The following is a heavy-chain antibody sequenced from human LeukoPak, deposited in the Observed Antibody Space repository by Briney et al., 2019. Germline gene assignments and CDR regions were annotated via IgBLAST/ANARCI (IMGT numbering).Heavy chain of an antibody. Sequence: GGSLTLSCAASGFTFSSYTMSWVRQAPGKGLEWVSYISSSGSTIYYADSVKGRFTISRDNAKNSLYLQMNSLRAEDTAVYYCARDRTRYGDYGADYYGMDVWGQGTTVTVSS. D-gene: IGHD4-17*01. CDR1: GFTFSSYT. J-gene: IGHJ6*02. CDR3: ARDRTRYGDYGADYYGMDV. CDR2: ISSSGSTI. V-gene: IGHV3-48*04.